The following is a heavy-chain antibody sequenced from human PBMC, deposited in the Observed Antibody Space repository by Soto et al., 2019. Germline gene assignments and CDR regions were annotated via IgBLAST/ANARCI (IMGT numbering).Heavy chain of an antibody. CDR1: GFTFSRVS. D-gene: IGHD2-8*01. CDR3: ESDCRMVPSYYFFGMGV. Sequence: QVQLVESGGGVVQPGRSLTLYCAASGFTFSRVSMHWVRQAPGKGLAWVAVISYDGSNTHYAESVKGRFNISRDDSKNTVYLQMQSLRAEASAVYYCESDCRMVPSYYFFGMGVWGQGTPVTVSS. V-gene: IGHV3-30-3*01. J-gene: IGHJ6*02. CDR2: ISYDGSNT.